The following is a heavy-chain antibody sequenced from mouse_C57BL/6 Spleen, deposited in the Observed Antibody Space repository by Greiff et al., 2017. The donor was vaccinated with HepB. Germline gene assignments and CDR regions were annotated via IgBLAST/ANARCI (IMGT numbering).Heavy chain of an antibody. CDR3: AREDYDYERYFDV. CDR2: ISDGGSYT. Sequence: EVKLVESGGGLVKPGGSLKLSCAASGFTFSSYAMSWVRQTPEKRLEWVATISDGGSYTYYPDNVKGRFTISRDNAKNNLYLQMSHLKSEDTAMYYCAREDYDYERYFDVWGTGTTVTVSS. V-gene: IGHV5-4*01. CDR1: GFTFSSYA. J-gene: IGHJ1*03. D-gene: IGHD2-4*01.